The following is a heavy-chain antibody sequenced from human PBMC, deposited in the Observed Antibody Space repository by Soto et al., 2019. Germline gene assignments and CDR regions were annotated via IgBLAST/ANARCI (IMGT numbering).Heavy chain of an antibody. J-gene: IGHJ6*03. D-gene: IGHD6-6*01. V-gene: IGHV3-23*01. Sequence: EVQLLESGGGLVQPGGSLRLSCAASGFTFSSYAMSWVRQAPGKGLEWVSAISGSGGSTYYADSVKGRFTISRDNSKNTLYLKMNSLRAEDTAVYYCAKGEYSSSSTQIYYYYYYMDVWGKGTTVTVSS. CDR1: GFTFSSYA. CDR2: ISGSGGST. CDR3: AKGEYSSSSTQIYYYYYYMDV.